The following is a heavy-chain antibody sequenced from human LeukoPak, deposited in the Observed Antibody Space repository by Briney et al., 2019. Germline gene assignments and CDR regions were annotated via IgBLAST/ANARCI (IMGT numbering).Heavy chain of an antibody. CDR3: AREWQWLRSNT. CDR2: IYYSGST. D-gene: IGHD6-19*01. CDR1: GGSFSGYY. Sequence: SETLSLTCAVYGGSFSGYYWSWIRQHPGKGLEWIGYIYYSGSTYYNPSLKSRVTISVDTSKNQFSLKLSSVTAADTAVYYCAREWQWLRSNTWGQGTLVTVSS. J-gene: IGHJ4*02. V-gene: IGHV4-31*11.